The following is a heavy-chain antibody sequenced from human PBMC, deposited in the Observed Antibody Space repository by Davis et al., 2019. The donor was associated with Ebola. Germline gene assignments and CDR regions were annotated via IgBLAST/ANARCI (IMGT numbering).Heavy chain of an antibody. V-gene: IGHV4-59*01. J-gene: IGHJ4*02. CDR3: ARGALAGLPFDY. CDR1: GGSISSYY. D-gene: IGHD6-19*01. CDR2: IYYSGST. Sequence: SETLSLTCTVSGGSISSYYWSWIRQPPGKGLEWIGYIYYSGSTNYNPSLKSRVTILVDTSKNQFSLKLRSVTAADTAVYFCARGALAGLPFDYWGQGTLVTVSS.